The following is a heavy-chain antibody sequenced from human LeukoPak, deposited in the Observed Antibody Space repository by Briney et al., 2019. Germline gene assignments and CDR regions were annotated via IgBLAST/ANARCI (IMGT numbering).Heavy chain of an antibody. J-gene: IGHJ4*02. CDR1: GYTFTSYD. Sequence: GASVKVSCKASGYTFTSYDINWVRQATGQGLEWMGWMNPNSGNTGYAQKFQGRVTMTRNTSISTAYMELSSLRSEDTAVYYCATRIVGATTPDYWGQGTLVTVSS. CDR3: ATRIVGATTPDY. D-gene: IGHD1-26*01. CDR2: MNPNSGNT. V-gene: IGHV1-8*01.